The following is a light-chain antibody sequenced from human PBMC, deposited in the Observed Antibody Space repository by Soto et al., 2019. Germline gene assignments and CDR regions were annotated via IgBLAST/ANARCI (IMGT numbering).Light chain of an antibody. V-gene: IGKV1-39*01. Sequence: DIQMSQSPSSLSASVGDRVTITCRAAESISRHLNWYQQKPGRAPDLLIYAASTLHNGVPSRFTGSGSGTEFTPTITGLQLEDFATYYCQQDYSTLATFGQGTRLEIK. CDR3: QQDYSTLAT. CDR2: AAS. CDR1: ESISRH. J-gene: IGKJ5*01.